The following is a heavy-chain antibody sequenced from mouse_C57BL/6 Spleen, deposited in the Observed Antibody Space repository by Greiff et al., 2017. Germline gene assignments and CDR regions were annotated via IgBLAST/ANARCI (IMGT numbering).Heavy chain of an antibody. CDR1: GYSITSGYY. V-gene: IGHV3-6*01. CDR3: ARVAYDGYWYFDV. D-gene: IGHD2-3*01. CDR2: ISYDGSN. Sequence: ESGPGLVKPSQSLSLTCSVTGYSITSGYYWNWIRQFPGNKLEWMGYISYDGSNNYNPSLKNRISITRDTSKNQFFLKLNSVTTEDTATYYCARVAYDGYWYFDVWGTGTTVTVSS. J-gene: IGHJ1*03.